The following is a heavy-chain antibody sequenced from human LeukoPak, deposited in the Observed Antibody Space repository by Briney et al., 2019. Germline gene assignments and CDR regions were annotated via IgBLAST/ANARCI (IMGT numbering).Heavy chain of an antibody. CDR1: GGSISSGGYY. J-gene: IGHJ6*02. CDR2: IYYSGST. CDR3: AREFSTLYYYGMDV. Sequence: NPSETLSLTCTVSGGSISSGGYYWSWIRQHPGKGLEWIGYIYYSGSTYYNPSLKSRVTISVDTSKNQFSLKLSSVTAADTAVYYCAREFSTLYYYGMDVWGQGTTVTVSS. V-gene: IGHV4-31*03. D-gene: IGHD2-2*01.